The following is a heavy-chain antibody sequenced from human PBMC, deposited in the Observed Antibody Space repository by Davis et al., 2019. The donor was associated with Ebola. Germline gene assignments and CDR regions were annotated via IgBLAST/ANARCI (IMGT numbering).Heavy chain of an antibody. CDR1: GFTFSSYW. J-gene: IGHJ6*02. Sequence: PGGSLRLSCVGSGFTFSSYWMYWVRQAPGKGLEWVSYISSTGSTIYYADSVKGRFTISRDNAKNSLYLQMNSLRAEDTAVYYCARAPLATVTTKYGMDVWGQGTTVTVSS. D-gene: IGHD4-17*01. CDR3: ARAPLATVTTKYGMDV. CDR2: ISSTGSTI. V-gene: IGHV3-48*03.